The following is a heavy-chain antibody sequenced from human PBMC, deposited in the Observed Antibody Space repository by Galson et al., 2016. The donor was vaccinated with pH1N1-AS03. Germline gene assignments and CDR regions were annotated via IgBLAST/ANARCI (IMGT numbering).Heavy chain of an antibody. V-gene: IGHV3-49*04. Sequence: LRLSCAASGFAVSANAMSWVRQAPGKGLEWVGFIRSKTYGGTTEYAASVKGRFTISRDDSKSIAYLQMNSLKTEDTAVYYCARARTSPGSLAGVGFDIWGQGTMVTVSS. CDR2: IRSKTYGGTT. CDR1: GFAVSANA. J-gene: IGHJ3*02. CDR3: ARARTSPGSLAGVGFDI.